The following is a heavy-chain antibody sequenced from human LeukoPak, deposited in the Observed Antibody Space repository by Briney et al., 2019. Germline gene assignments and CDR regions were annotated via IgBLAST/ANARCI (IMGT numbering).Heavy chain of an antibody. V-gene: IGHV3-21*01. J-gene: IGHJ6*02. CDR3: ARDLYGDRDYGMDV. D-gene: IGHD4-17*01. Sequence: GGSLRLSCAASGFTFSIYSMNWVRQAPGKGLEWVSSISSSSSYIYYADSVKGRFTISRDNAKNSLYLQMNSLRAEDTAVYYCARDLYGDRDYGMDVWGQGTAVTVSS. CDR2: ISSSSSYI. CDR1: GFTFSIYS.